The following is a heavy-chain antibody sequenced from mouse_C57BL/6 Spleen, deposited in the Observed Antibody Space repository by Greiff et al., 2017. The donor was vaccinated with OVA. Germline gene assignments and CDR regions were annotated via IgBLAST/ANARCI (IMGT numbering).Heavy chain of an antibody. CDR1: GYAFSSYW. J-gene: IGHJ4*01. CDR3: ARKGSYYAMDY. Sequence: QVQLQQSGAELVKPGASVKISCKASGYAFSSYWMNWVKQRPGTGLEWIGQIYPGDGDTNYNGKFKGKATLTADKSSSTAYMQLSSLTSEDSAVYFCARKGSYYAMDYWGQGTSVTVSS. CDR2: IYPGDGDT. V-gene: IGHV1-80*01.